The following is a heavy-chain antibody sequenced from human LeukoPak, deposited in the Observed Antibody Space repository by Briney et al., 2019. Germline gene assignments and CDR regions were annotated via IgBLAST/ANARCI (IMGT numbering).Heavy chain of an antibody. D-gene: IGHD3-10*01. CDR2: IYYSGST. V-gene: IGHV4-39*01. CDR3: ASSVLWFGELLLRFDY. J-gene: IGHJ4*02. Sequence: SETLSLTCTVSGGSISSSSYYWGWIRQPPGKGLEWIGSIYYSGSTYYNPSLKSRVTISVDTSKNQFSLKLSSFTAADTAVYYCASSVLWFGELLLRFDYWGQGTLVTVSS. CDR1: GGSISSSSYY.